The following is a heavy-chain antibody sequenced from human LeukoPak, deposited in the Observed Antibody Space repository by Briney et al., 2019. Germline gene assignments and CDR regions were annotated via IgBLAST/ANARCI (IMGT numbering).Heavy chain of an antibody. V-gene: IGHV4-39*01. Sequence: PSETLSLTCTVSGGSISTSNYYWGWIRQPPGKGLEWIGSIYYSGSTYYNPSLKSRVTISVDTSKNQFSLKLSSVTAADTAVYYCARVKWEWGLLGNWFDPWGQGTLVTVSS. D-gene: IGHD1-26*01. CDR2: IYYSGST. CDR3: ARVKWEWGLLGNWFDP. CDR1: GGSISTSNYY. J-gene: IGHJ5*02.